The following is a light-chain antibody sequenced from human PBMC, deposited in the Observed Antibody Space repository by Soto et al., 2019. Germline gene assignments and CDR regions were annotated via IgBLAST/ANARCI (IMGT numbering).Light chain of an antibody. CDR1: SSDVGSYNL. CDR3: CSYAGSSTYV. Sequence: QSALTQPASVSGSPGQSITISCTGTSSDVGSYNLVSWYQQHPGKAPKLMIYEGSKRPSGVSNRFSGSKSGNTASLTISGVQAADDADYYCCSYAGSSTYVFGTGTKLTVL. V-gene: IGLV2-23*01. J-gene: IGLJ1*01. CDR2: EGS.